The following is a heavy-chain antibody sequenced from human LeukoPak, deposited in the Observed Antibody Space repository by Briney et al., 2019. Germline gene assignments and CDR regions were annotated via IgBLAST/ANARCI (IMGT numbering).Heavy chain of an antibody. CDR3: ARGIVVVVAASMVY. D-gene: IGHD2-15*01. V-gene: IGHV3-30-3*01. CDR2: ISYDGSNK. Sequence: GSLRLSCAASGFTFSSYAMHWVRQAPGKGLEWVAVISYDGSNKYYADSVKGRFTISRDNSKNTLYLQMNSLRAEDTAVYYCARGIVVVVAASMVYWGQGTLVTVSS. J-gene: IGHJ4*02. CDR1: GFTFSSYA.